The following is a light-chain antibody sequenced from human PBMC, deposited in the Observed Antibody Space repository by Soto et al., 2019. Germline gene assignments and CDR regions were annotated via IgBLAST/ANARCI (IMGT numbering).Light chain of an antibody. CDR2: INI. V-gene: IGLV1-40*01. CDR1: SSNIGAGYD. Sequence: QSVLTQPPSVSGAPGQRVTISCTGSSSNIGAGYDVHWYQQVPGTAPKLLIYINISRPSGVPARFSDSKSGTSASLAITGLQAEDEADYYCQSYDSSLNGVIFGGGTKVTVL. J-gene: IGLJ2*01. CDR3: QSYDSSLNGVI.